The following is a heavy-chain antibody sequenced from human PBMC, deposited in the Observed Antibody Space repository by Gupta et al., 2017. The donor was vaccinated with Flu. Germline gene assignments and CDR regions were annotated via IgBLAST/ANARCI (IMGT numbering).Heavy chain of an antibody. J-gene: IGHJ3*01. CDR2: LSGGGSVI. Sequence: RQAPGKGLEWVSYLSGGGSVIYYADSMKGRFTISRDNAKNSVFLQMNSLRVDDTAVYYCARGRATWAPDAFDVWGQGTRVNVSS. CDR3: ARGRATWAPDAFDV. V-gene: IGHV3-11*01. D-gene: IGHD1-26*01.